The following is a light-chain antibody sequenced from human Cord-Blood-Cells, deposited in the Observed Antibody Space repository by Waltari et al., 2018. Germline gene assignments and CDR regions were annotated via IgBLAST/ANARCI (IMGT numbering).Light chain of an antibody. J-gene: IGKJ2*01. CDR3: MQALQTPYT. Sequence: VMTQTPFSPRVLPGYPASISCSSSQSLLHSNGYNYLDWYLQKPGQSPQLLIYLGSNRASGVPDRFSGSGSGTDFTLKISRVEAEDVGVYYCMQALQTPYTFGQGTKLEIK. CDR2: LGS. CDR1: QSLLHSNGYNY. V-gene: IGKV2-28*01.